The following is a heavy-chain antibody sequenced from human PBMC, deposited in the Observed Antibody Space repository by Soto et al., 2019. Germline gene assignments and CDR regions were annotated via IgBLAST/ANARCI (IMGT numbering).Heavy chain of an antibody. D-gene: IGHD6-6*01. J-gene: IGHJ6*02. CDR2: ISISGGST. CDR3: AKGFIAARPYYGMDV. Sequence: PGGSLRLSCAASVSNYAMNWVRQAPGKGLEWVSGISISGGSTNYADSVKGWFTISRDNSKNTLYLQMNSLRAEDKAVYYCAKGFIAARPYYGMDVWGQGTTVTV. V-gene: IGHV3-23*01. CDR1: VSNYA.